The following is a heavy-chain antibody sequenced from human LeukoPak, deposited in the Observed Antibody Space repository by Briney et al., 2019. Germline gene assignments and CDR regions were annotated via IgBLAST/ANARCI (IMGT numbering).Heavy chain of an antibody. Sequence: GGSLRLSCAASGSIFSAYGMSWVRQAPGEGLEWVSGITGSTRSTYYADSVKGRFTISRDNSKNTLYLHMNSLRAEDTAVYYCARGNSKITMVRFDCGGQGTLVTVSA. V-gene: IGHV3-23*01. D-gene: IGHD3-10*01. CDR1: GSIFSAYG. CDR2: ITGSTRST. CDR3: ARGNSKITMVRFDC. J-gene: IGHJ4*02.